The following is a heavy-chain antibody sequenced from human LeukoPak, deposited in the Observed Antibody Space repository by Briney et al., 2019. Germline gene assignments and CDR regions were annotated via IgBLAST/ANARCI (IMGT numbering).Heavy chain of an antibody. CDR1: GFTFSSYS. V-gene: IGHV3-48*01. Sequence: PGGSLRLSCAASGFTFSSYSMNWVRQAPGKGLEWVSYIYSSSSTIYYADSVKGRFTISRDNAKNSLYLQMNSLRAEDTAVYYCARGADIVVNYYYGMDVWGQGTTVTVSS. D-gene: IGHD2-2*01. CDR2: IYSSSSTI. J-gene: IGHJ6*02. CDR3: ARGADIVVNYYYGMDV.